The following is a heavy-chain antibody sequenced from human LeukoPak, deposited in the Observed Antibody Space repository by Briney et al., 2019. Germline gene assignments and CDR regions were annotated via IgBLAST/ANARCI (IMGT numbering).Heavy chain of an antibody. CDR3: ARAKDIVVVPAAIPENWFDP. J-gene: IGHJ5*02. V-gene: IGHV1-69*13. D-gene: IGHD2-2*02. Sequence: SVKVSCKASGGTFSSYAISWVRQAPGQGLEWMGGIIPIFGTANYAQKFQGRVTITADESTSTAYMEMSSLRSEDTAVYYCARAKDIVVVPAAIPENWFDPWGQGTLVTVSS. CDR2: IIPIFGTA. CDR1: GGTFSSYA.